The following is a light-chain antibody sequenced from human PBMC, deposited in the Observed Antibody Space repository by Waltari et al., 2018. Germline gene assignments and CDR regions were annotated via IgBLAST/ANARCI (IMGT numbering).Light chain of an antibody. J-gene: IGKJ2*01. V-gene: IGKV3-20*01. CDR1: QSVSSNY. CDR2: GSS. Sequence: EIVLTQSPGTLSLSPGDTTTLPSRASQSVSSNYLAWYQQRPGQAPRLLIHGSSSRATGIPDRFSGSGSGTDFTLTISRLEPEDFAVYYCQQYGRSWNTFGQGTKLEIK. CDR3: QQYGRSWNT.